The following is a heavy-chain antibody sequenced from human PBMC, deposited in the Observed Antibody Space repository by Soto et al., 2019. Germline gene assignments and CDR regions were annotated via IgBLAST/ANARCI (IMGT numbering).Heavy chain of an antibody. CDR3: AKDQGSSWYEIDY. CDR1: GFTFSNYA. D-gene: IGHD6-13*01. Sequence: EVQLLESGGGLVQPGGSLRLSCAASGFTFSNYAVTWVRQAPGKGLEWVSTISGSGGSTYYADSVKGRFTISRDNSKNTLYRQMNSLRAEDTAVDYGAKDQGSSWYEIDYWGQGTLVTVSS. V-gene: IGHV3-23*01. J-gene: IGHJ4*02. CDR2: ISGSGGST.